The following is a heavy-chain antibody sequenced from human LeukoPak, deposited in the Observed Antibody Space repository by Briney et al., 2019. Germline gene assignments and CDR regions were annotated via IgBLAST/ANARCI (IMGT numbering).Heavy chain of an antibody. Sequence: GGSLRLSCAASGFTFSSYAMSWVRQAPGNGLEWVSAISGSGGSTYYADSVKGRFTISRDNSKNTLYLQMNSQRAEDTAVYYCAKDPYSSSSPFDYWGQGTLVTVSS. V-gene: IGHV3-23*01. D-gene: IGHD6-6*01. CDR1: GFTFSSYA. CDR3: AKDPYSSSSPFDY. J-gene: IGHJ4*02. CDR2: ISGSGGST.